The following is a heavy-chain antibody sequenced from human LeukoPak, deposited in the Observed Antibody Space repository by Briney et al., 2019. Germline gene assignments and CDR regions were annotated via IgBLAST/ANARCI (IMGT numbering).Heavy chain of an antibody. CDR3: ARVLAEMAAVWRDDVFDI. V-gene: IGHV4-59*01. D-gene: IGHD5-24*01. CDR1: GDSISGYY. J-gene: IGHJ3*02. Sequence: KPSETLSLTCNDSGDSISGYYCSWIQQPPGKGLEWIGFIYSSGSTNYNPSLKSRVTISVDTSKNQFALRVNSVTAADTAVYYCARVLAEMAAVWRDDVFDIWGQGTMVTVSS. CDR2: IYSSGST.